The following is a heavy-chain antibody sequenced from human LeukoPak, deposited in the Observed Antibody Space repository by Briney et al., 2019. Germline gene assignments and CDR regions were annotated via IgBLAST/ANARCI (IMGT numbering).Heavy chain of an antibody. Sequence: PGGSLRLSCAASGFTFSSSWMHWVRQAPGKGLVWVSRITRDGSSTTYADSVKGRFTTSRDNAKNTLYLQMDSLRDDGTAVYYCARDPGYESWGPFWGGMDVWGNGTTVIVSS. CDR2: ITRDGSST. V-gene: IGHV3-74*01. CDR3: ARDPGYESWGPFWGGMDV. J-gene: IGHJ6*04. CDR1: GFTFSSSW. D-gene: IGHD3-16*01.